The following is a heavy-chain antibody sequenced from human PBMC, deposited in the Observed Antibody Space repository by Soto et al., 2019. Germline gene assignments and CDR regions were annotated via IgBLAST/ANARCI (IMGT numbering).Heavy chain of an antibody. CDR2: INAGNGNT. J-gene: IGHJ3*02. V-gene: IGHV1-3*01. CDR3: ARVGYSGYDYGAFDI. CDR1: GYTFTSYT. Sequence: GASVKVSCKASGYTFTSYTMHWVRQAPGQRLEWMGWINAGNGNTIYSQRFQGRVTITRDTSASTAYMELSSLRSEDTAVYYCARVGYSGYDYGAFDIWGQGTMVTV. D-gene: IGHD5-12*01.